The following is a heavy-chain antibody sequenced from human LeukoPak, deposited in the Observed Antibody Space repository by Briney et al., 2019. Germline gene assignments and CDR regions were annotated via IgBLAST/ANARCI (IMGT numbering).Heavy chain of an antibody. CDR2: INHSGST. D-gene: IGHD1-1*01. CDR3: ARIGTDTNSPFDP. V-gene: IGHV4-34*01. J-gene: IGHJ5*02. CDR1: GGSFSGYY. Sequence: SETLSLTCAVYGGSFSGYYWSWIRQPPGKGLEWIGEINHSGSTNYNPSLKSRVTISVDTSKNQFSLKLSSVTAADTAVYYCARIGTDTNSPFDPWGQGTLVTVSS.